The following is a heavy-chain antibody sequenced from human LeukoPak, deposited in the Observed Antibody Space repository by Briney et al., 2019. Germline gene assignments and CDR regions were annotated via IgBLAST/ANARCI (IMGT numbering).Heavy chain of an antibody. J-gene: IGHJ6*03. CDR3: ARAPDFWSGTPPYYMDV. CDR1: GFTFSSHS. V-gene: IGHV3-21*01. D-gene: IGHD3-3*01. Sequence: GGSLRLSCAASGFTFSSHSMNWVRQAPGKGLEWVSSISSSSSYIYYADSVKGRFTISRYNAKNSMYLQTNSLRAEDTAVYYCARAPDFWSGTPPYYMDVWGKGTTVTVSS. CDR2: ISSSSSYI.